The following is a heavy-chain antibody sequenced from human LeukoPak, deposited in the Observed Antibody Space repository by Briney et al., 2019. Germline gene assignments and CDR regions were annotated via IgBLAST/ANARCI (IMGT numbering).Heavy chain of an antibody. J-gene: IGHJ4*02. Sequence: GGSLRLSCVASGYTYSNYWMHGVRQAPRKGLGWGARINSDGSSTSYADSVKGRFTISRDNAKNTLYLQMNSLRAEDTAVYYCARDQGGSCFDYWGQGTLVTVSS. CDR3: ARDQGGSCFDY. D-gene: IGHD2-15*01. V-gene: IGHV3-74*01. CDR1: GYTYSNYW. CDR2: INSDGSST.